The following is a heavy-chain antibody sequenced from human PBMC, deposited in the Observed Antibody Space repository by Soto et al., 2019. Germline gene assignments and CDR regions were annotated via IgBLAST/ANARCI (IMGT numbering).Heavy chain of an antibody. D-gene: IGHD3-10*01. CDR3: VKDLSYGSAGYCFDY. Sequence: GGSLRLSCAASGFTFDDYAMHWVRQAPGKGLEWVSSISWDSGSIVYADFVKGRFTISRDNAKNSLYLQMNSLRAEDTALYYCVKDLSYGSAGYCFDYWGQGTLVTVFS. V-gene: IGHV3-9*01. CDR2: ISWDSGSI. CDR1: GFTFDDYA. J-gene: IGHJ4*02.